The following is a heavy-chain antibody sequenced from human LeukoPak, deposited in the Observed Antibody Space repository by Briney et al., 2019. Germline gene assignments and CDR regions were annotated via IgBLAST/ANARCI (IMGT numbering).Heavy chain of an antibody. V-gene: IGHV5-51*01. CDR3: ARGTAASEQALEYFQH. J-gene: IGHJ1*01. Sequence: GESLKISCKGSGYGFTSYWIGWVRQMPGKGLEWMGIIYPGDSDTRYSPSFQGQVTISADKSISTAYLQWSSLKASDTAMYYCARGTAASEQALEYFQHWGQGTLVTVSS. D-gene: IGHD6-13*01. CDR2: IYPGDSDT. CDR1: GYGFTSYW.